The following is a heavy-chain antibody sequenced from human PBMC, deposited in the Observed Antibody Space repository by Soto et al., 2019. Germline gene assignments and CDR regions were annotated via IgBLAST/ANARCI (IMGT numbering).Heavy chain of an antibody. CDR3: ASWGHIVPVSPTDFDH. Sequence: PGGSLRLSCAASGFTFSRYWMSWVRQAPGKGLEWVANIKEDGSEKNDVDSVKGRFTISRDNAKNTLYLQMHSLRAEDTAMYYCASWGHIVPVSPTDFDHWGEGTLVTVSS. J-gene: IGHJ4*02. V-gene: IGHV3-7*01. CDR2: IKEDGSEK. CDR1: GFTFSRYW. D-gene: IGHD2-21*01.